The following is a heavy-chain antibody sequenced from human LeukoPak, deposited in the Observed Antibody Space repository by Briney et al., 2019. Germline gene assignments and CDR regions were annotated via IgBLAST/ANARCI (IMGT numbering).Heavy chain of an antibody. CDR2: IYYSGST. D-gene: IGHD6-13*01. J-gene: IGHJ4*02. CDR3: ARETAAGLYYFDY. Sequence: SETLSVTCTVSGGSISSYYWSWIRQPPGKGLEWIGYIYYSGSTNYNPSLKSRVTISVDTSKNQFSLKLSSVTAADTAVYYCARETAAGLYYFDYWGQGTLVTVSS. V-gene: IGHV4-59*01. CDR1: GGSISSYY.